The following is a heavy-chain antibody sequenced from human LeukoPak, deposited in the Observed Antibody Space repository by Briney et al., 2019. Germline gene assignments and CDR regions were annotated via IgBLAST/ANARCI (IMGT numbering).Heavy chain of an antibody. CDR2: IIPIFGTA. V-gene: IGHV1-69*05. CDR1: GGTFSNYA. J-gene: IGHJ4*02. D-gene: IGHD3-10*01. Sequence: GASVKVSCKASGGTFSNYAISWVRQAPGQGLGWMGRIIPIFGTANYAQKFQGRVTITTDESTSTAYMDLSSLRSEDTAVYYCARDHPSITMVLYWGQGTLVTVSS. CDR3: ARDHPSITMVLY.